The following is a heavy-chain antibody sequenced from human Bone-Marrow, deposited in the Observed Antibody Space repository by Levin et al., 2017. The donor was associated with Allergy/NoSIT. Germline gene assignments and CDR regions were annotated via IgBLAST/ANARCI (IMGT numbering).Heavy chain of an antibody. CDR2: INPNSGGT. J-gene: IGHJ6*02. CDR1: GYTFTGYY. Sequence: GESLKISCKASGYTFTGYYMHWVRQAPGQGLEWMGWINPNSGGTNYAQKFQGRVTMTRDTSISTAYMELSRLRSDDTAVYYCARDSDIVVVPAAIDYYYGMDVWGQGTTVTVSS. V-gene: IGHV1-2*02. D-gene: IGHD2-2*01. CDR3: ARDSDIVVVPAAIDYYYGMDV.